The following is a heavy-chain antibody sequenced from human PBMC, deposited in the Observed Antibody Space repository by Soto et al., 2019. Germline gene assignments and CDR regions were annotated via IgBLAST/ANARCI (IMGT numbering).Heavy chain of an antibody. CDR1: GYTFATYT. CDR3: ASDPLYYDTTGYCLDN. Sequence: QVQLVQSGAEVKKPGASVKVSCKASGYTFATYTIHWVSQAPGQSPEWMGWINADNGNTRYSQKFQGRITITRDTSASTAYMELSSLRSDDTAVYYCASDPLYYDTTGYCLDNWGQGTLVTVSS. D-gene: IGHD3-22*01. J-gene: IGHJ4*02. V-gene: IGHV1-3*01. CDR2: INADNGNT.